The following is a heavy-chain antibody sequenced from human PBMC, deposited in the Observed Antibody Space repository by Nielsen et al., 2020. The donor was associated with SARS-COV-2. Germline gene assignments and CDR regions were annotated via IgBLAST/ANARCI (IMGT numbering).Heavy chain of an antibody. CDR3: AKDRAGATYARFDL. CDR1: GFSLSRYS. CDR2: ISSSGTNT. J-gene: IGHJ4*02. V-gene: IGHV3-21*05. D-gene: IGHD4/OR15-4a*01. Sequence: GESLKISCAASGFSLSRYSMNWVRQAPGKGLEWLSYISSSGTNTEYADSVKGRFTISRDNSKNTLYLQMKSLRAEDTAVYYCAKDRAGATYARFDLWGQGTLVTVSS.